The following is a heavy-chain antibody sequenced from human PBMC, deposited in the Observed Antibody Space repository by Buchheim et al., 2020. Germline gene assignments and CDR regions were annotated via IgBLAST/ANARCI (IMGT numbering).Heavy chain of an antibody. CDR2: IKQDGSEK. Sequence: EVQLVESGGGLVQPGGSLRLSCAASGFTFSSYWMSWVRQAPGKGLEWVANIKQDGSEKYYVDSVKGRFTISSDNAKNSLYLQMNSLRAEDTAVYYCARWGYDILTYYYYGMDVWGQGTT. CDR1: GFTFSSYW. CDR3: ARWGYDILTYYYYGMDV. D-gene: IGHD3-9*01. V-gene: IGHV3-7*01. J-gene: IGHJ6*02.